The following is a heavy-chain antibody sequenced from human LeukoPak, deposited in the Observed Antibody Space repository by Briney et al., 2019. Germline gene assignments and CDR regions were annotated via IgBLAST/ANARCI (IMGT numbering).Heavy chain of an antibody. J-gene: IGHJ4*02. Sequence: ASVKVSCKASGYAFTSYGISWVRQAPGQGLEWMGRISACNGNTNYAQKLQGRVTMTTDTSTSTAYMELRSLRSDDTAVYYCARDRGGDFDYWGQGTLVTVSS. CDR1: GYAFTSYG. V-gene: IGHV1-18*04. CDR3: ARDRGGDFDY. CDR2: ISACNGNT. D-gene: IGHD3-16*01.